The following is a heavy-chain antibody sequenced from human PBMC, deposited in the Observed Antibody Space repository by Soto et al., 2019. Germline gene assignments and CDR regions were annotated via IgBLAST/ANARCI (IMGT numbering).Heavy chain of an antibody. CDR3: ARGEYSSSIRLSWVTKYYYYYGMDV. V-gene: IGHV3-21*01. CDR1: GFTFSSYS. J-gene: IGHJ6*02. D-gene: IGHD6-6*01. Sequence: PGGSVRLSXAASGFTFSSYSMNWVRQAPGKGLEWVSSISSSSSYIYYADSVKGRFTISRDNAKNSLYLQMNSLRAEDTAVYYCARGEYSSSIRLSWVTKYYYYYGMDVWGQGTTVTVSS. CDR2: ISSSSSYI.